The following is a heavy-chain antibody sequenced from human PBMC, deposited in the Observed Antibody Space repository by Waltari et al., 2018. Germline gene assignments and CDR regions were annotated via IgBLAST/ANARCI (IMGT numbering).Heavy chain of an antibody. CDR3: AKAFRGYSGSYFDS. D-gene: IGHD5-12*01. CDR1: GFSFGGFA. J-gene: IGHJ4*02. CDR2: LSGRGATT. V-gene: IGHV3-23*01. Sequence: EVQLLESGGGLVQPGGSLRLSCAASGFSFGGFAMNWVRQAPGKGLGWVSALSGRGATTYYADSVRGRFTVSRDNNRNTVYLQMNSLRAEDTAVYYCAKAFRGYSGSYFDSWGRGTLVAVSA.